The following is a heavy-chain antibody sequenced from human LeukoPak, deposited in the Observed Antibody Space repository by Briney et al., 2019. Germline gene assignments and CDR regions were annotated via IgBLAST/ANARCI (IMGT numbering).Heavy chain of an antibody. J-gene: IGHJ4*02. Sequence: WGSLRLSCAASGFTFSNAWMSWVRQAPGKGLEWVGRIKSKTDGGTTDYAAPVKGRFTISRDDSKNTLYLQMNSLKTEDTAVYYCTTDPPFRAYGGYWGQGTLVTVSS. CDR3: TTDPPFRAYGGY. V-gene: IGHV3-15*01. CDR1: GFTFSNAW. CDR2: IKSKTDGGTT. D-gene: IGHD4-23*01.